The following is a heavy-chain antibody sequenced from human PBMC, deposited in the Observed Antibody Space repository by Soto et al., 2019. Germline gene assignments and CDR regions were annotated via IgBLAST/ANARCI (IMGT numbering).Heavy chain of an antibody. CDR1: GYTFTGYY. J-gene: IGHJ6*02. Sequence: ASVKVSCKASGYTFTGYYMHWLRQAPGQGLEWMGWINPNSGGTNYAQKFQGWVTMTRDTSISTAYMELSRLRSDDTAVYYCARDLSYCSSTSCHTADDYYYGMDVWGQGTTVTVS. CDR2: INPNSGGT. V-gene: IGHV1-2*04. CDR3: ARDLSYCSSTSCHTADDYYYGMDV. D-gene: IGHD2-2*01.